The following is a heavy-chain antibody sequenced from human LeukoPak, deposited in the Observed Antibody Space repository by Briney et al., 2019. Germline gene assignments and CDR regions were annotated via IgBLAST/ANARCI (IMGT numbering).Heavy chain of an antibody. Sequence: TLRPSCAASGFTFSNVWMTWVRQAPGKGLEWVGRIQKKNDGETTDYAAPVKGRFTISRDDSKNTPYLQMNSLKIEDAAVYYCTSTLGYWGHGTLVTVSS. V-gene: IGHV3-15*01. CDR2: IQKKNDGETT. J-gene: IGHJ4*01. D-gene: IGHD3-16*01. CDR3: TSTLGY. CDR1: GFTFSNVW.